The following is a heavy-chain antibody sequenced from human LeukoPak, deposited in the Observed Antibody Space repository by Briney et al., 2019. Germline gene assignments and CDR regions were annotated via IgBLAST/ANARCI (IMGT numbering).Heavy chain of an antibody. CDR1: GYSFTDYW. Sequence: GESLKIPYKVSGYSFTDYWIGWVRQMPGKGLEWMGIIYPGDSDTRYSPSFQGQVTISADKSITTAYLQWSSLKASDTAMYYCARPGSSGSYSGWGQGTLVTVSS. J-gene: IGHJ4*02. D-gene: IGHD1-26*01. CDR2: IYPGDSDT. CDR3: ARPGSSGSYSG. V-gene: IGHV5-51*01.